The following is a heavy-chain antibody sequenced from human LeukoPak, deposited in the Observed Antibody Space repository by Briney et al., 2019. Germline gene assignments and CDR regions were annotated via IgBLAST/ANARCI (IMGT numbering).Heavy chain of an antibody. CDR2: INSDGSST. J-gene: IGHJ5*02. Sequence: GGSLRLSCAASGFTFSSYSMNWVRQAPGKGLVWVSRINSDGSSTSYADSVKGRFTISRDNAKNTLYLQMNSLRAEDTAVYYCAREYSSSSRFSWFDPWGQGTLVTVSS. CDR3: AREYSSSSRFSWFDP. V-gene: IGHV3-74*01. CDR1: GFTFSSYS. D-gene: IGHD6-6*01.